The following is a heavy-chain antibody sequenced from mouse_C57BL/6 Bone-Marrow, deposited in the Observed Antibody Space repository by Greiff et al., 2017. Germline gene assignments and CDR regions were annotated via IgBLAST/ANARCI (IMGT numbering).Heavy chain of an antibody. Sequence: EVQLQQSGAELVRPGASVKLSCTASGFNIKDYYMHWVKQRPEQGLERIGRIDPEDGDTEYAPKFQGKATMTADKSSNTAYLQLSSLTSEDTAVYCCTTLWLYGNYWYFDVWGTGTTVTVSS. CDR3: TTLWLYGNYWYFDV. D-gene: IGHD2-1*01. J-gene: IGHJ1*03. V-gene: IGHV14-1*01. CDR1: GFNIKDYY. CDR2: IDPEDGDT.